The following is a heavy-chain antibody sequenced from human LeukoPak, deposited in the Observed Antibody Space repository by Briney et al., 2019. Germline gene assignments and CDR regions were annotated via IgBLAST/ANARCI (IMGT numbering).Heavy chain of an antibody. CDR3: ARERGLDY. V-gene: IGHV3-30-3*01. J-gene: IGHJ4*02. CDR1: GFTFSSFT. Sequence: PGGSLRLSCAASGFTFSSFTMHWVRQAPGKGLEWVAVISYDGNNKYYADPVKGRFTISRDNSKNTLYLQMNSLRAEDTAVYYCARERGLDYWGQGTLVTVSS. CDR2: ISYDGNNK.